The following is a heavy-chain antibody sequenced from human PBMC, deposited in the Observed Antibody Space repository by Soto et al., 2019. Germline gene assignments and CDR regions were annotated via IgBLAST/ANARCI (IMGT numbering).Heavy chain of an antibody. D-gene: IGHD2-21*02. CDR3: AHRRGVTPESY. CDR1: GFSLSTSGVG. Sequence: QITLKESGPTLVQPTQTLTLTCTFSGFSLSTSGVGVGWIRQPPGKALEWLALIYWDDDKRYSPSLKSRLTITKDTSKNQVVLTMTNIDPVDTATYYCAHRRGVTPESYWGQGTLVTVSS. J-gene: IGHJ4*02. CDR2: IYWDDDK. V-gene: IGHV2-5*02.